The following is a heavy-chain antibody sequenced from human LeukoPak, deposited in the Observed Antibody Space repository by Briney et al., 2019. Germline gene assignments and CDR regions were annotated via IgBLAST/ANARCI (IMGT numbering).Heavy chain of an antibody. J-gene: IGHJ4*02. CDR1: GYTFTSYA. Sequence: GASVKISCNASGYTFTSYAMNWVRQAPGQGLEWMGWINTNTENPTYAQGFTGRFVFSLDTSVSTAYLQISSLEADDTAVYYCARGQPWLPYWGQGTLVTVSS. CDR2: INTNTENP. D-gene: IGHD5-24*01. CDR3: ARGQPWLPY. V-gene: IGHV7-4-1*02.